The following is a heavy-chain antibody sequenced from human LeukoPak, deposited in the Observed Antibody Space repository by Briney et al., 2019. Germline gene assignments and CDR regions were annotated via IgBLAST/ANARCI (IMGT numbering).Heavy chain of an antibody. CDR2: INAGNGNT. CDR3: ATDSGSYFRVRSSVRVAFDI. D-gene: IGHD1-26*01. J-gene: IGHJ3*02. V-gene: IGHV1-3*01. CDR1: GYTFSSYA. Sequence: GASVKVSCKASGYTFSSYAMHWVRQAPGQRLEWMGWINAGNGNTKYSQRFQGRVTITRDTSASTAYMELSSLRSEDTAVYYCATDSGSYFRVRSSVRVAFDIWGQGTMVTVSS.